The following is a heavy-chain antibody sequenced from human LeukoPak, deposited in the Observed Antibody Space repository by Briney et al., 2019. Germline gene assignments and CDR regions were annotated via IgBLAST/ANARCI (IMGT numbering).Heavy chain of an antibody. J-gene: IGHJ4*02. CDR3: ARDSTPLGEDFAY. CDR1: GCTFTSYG. V-gene: IGHV1-18*04. CDR2: ISAYNGNT. D-gene: IGHD3-10*01. Sequence: GASVKVSCKASGCTFTSYGISWVRQAPGQGLEWMGWISAYNGNTNYAQKLQGRVTMTTDTSKSTAYMELRSLRFDDTAVYYCARDSTPLGEDFAYWGQGTLVTVSS.